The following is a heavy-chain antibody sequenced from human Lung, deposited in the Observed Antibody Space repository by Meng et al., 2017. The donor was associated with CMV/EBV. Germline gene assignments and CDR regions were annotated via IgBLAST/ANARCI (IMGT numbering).Heavy chain of an antibody. CDR3: ARALVVPAASLDY. CDR2: INHSGST. V-gene: IGHV4-34*01. CDR1: GGSFSGYY. D-gene: IGHD2-2*01. J-gene: IGHJ4*02. Sequence: SETLSLTCAVYGGSFSGYYWSWIRQPPGKGLEWIGEINHSGSTNYNPSLKSRVTISVDTSKNQFSLKLSSVTAADTAVYYCARALVVPAASLDYWGQGTRVTCAS.